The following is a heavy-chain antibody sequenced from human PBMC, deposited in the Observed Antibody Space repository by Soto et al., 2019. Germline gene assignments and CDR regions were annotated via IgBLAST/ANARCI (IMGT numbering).Heavy chain of an antibody. D-gene: IGHD2-15*01. CDR1: GYPFTAFD. V-gene: IGHV1-8*01. CDR2: MNPSSGDS. J-gene: IGHJ4*02. CDR3: VRQPGGVATPGDDY. Sequence: QVQLVQSGAEVKKPGASVKVSCEASGYPFTAFDINWVRQAAGQGLEWMGWMNPSSGDSAFAQRFQDRNTMTRTTSISTAYMELSRLTSDDTAVYYCVRQPGGVATPGDDYWGQGTLVTVSS.